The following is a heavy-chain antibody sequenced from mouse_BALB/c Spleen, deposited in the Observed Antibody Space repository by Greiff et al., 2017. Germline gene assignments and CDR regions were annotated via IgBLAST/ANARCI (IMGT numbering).Heavy chain of an antibody. CDR3: ARKGTTMITTRGYAMDY. CDR2: IWSGGST. Sequence: VQLQQSGPGLVQPSQSLSITCTVSGFSLTSYGVHWVRQSPGKGLEWLGVIWSGGSTDYYAAFISRLSISKDNSKSHAFFKMNSLQANDTAIYYCARKGTTMITTRGYAMDYWGQGTSVTVSS. J-gene: IGHJ4*01. CDR1: GFSLTSYG. V-gene: IGHV2-2*02. D-gene: IGHD2-4*01.